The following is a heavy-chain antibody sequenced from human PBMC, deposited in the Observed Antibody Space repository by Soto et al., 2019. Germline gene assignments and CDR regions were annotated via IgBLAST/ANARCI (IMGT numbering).Heavy chain of an antibody. CDR3: AGPGDGYNFDAFDI. J-gene: IGHJ3*02. V-gene: IGHV1-69*13. CDR1: GGTFSSYA. D-gene: IGHD5-12*01. Sequence: GASVKVSCKASGGTFSSYAISWVRQAPGQGLEWMGGIIPIFGTANYAQKFQGRVTITADESTSTAYMELSSLRSEDTAVYYCAGPGDGYNFDAFDIWGQGTMVTVSS. CDR2: IIPIFGTA.